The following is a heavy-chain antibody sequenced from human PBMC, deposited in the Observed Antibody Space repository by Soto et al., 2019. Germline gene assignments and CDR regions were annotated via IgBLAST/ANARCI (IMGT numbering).Heavy chain of an antibody. D-gene: IGHD3-22*01. V-gene: IGHV3-74*03. J-gene: IGHJ5*02. CDR1: GFTLSFFF. CDR3: VRDQDSRGFSVFNL. CDR2: ISNDGSTT. Sequence: PGGSLRLSCGASGFTLSFFFMHWVRQGPGKGLVWVSRISNDGSTTTYADSVKGRFTISRDNAKNTLYLQMNSLRAEDTAVYFCVRDQDSRGFSVFNLWGQGTQVTVSS.